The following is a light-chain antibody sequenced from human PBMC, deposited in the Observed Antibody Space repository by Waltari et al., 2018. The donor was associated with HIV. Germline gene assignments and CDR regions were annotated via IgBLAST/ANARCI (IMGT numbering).Light chain of an antibody. CDR2: RNQ. V-gene: IGLV1-47*01. CDR3: GTRDGSLKV. Sequence: QSVLTQPPSASGTPGQGVTISCVGDSSNLGSNYVYWSQQLPGTAPKVLIYRNQRRTSGVPDRFSGSKSGAAASLTISGLRSADEAVYCCGTRDGSLKVFGGGTRLTVL. CDR1: SSNLGSNY. J-gene: IGLJ3*02.